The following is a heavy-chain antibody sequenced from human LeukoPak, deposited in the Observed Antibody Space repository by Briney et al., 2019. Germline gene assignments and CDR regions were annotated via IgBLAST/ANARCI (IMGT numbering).Heavy chain of an antibody. V-gene: IGHV1-69*05. CDR2: IIPIFGTA. Sequence: SVKVSCKASGYTFTSYGISWVRQAPGQGLEWMGRIIPIFGTANYAQKFQGRVTITTDESTSTAYMELSSLRSEDTAVYYCARVGRTGEFYGVIDIWGQGTTVTVSS. D-gene: IGHD7-27*01. CDR3: ARVGRTGEFYGVIDI. J-gene: IGHJ3*02. CDR1: GYTFTSYG.